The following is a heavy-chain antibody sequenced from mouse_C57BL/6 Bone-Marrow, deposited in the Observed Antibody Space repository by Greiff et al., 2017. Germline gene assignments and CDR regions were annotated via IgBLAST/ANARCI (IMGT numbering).Heavy chain of an antibody. J-gene: IGHJ2*01. CDR2: IGPGSGST. Sequence: QVQLQQSGAELVKPGASVKISCKASGYTFTDYYINWVKQRPGQGLEWNGKIGPGSGSTYYNEKFKGKATLTADKSSSTAYMQLSSLTSEDSAVYFCARRGYWGQGTTLTVSS. CDR1: GYTFTDYY. CDR3: ARRGY. V-gene: IGHV1-77*01.